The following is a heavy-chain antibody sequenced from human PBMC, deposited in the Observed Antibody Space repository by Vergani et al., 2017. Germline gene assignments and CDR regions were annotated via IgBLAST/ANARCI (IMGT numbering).Heavy chain of an antibody. Sequence: QLQLVESGGGLVKPGGSLRLSCAASGFTFSDYYMSWIRPAPGKGLEWVSYISSSSSYTNYADSVKGRFTISRDNAKNSLYLQMNSLRAEDTAVYYCARTGSSSSKALDYWGQGTLVTVSS. J-gene: IGHJ4*02. CDR2: ISSSSSYT. CDR3: ARTGSSSSKALDY. CDR1: GFTFSDYY. D-gene: IGHD6-13*01. V-gene: IGHV3-11*05.